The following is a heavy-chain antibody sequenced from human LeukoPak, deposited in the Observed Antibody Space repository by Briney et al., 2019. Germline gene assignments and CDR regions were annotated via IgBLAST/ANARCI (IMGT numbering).Heavy chain of an antibody. D-gene: IGHD6-13*01. J-gene: IGHJ6*02. CDR1: GGSISSSSYY. CDR2: IYYSGST. CDR3: ASRYSSSYALYYYYGMDV. Sequence: SETLSLTCTVSGGSISSSSYYWGWIRQPPGKGLEWIGSIYYSGSTYYNPSLKSRVTISVDTSKNQFSLKLSSVTVADTAVYYCASRYSSSYALYYYYGMDVWGQGTTVTVSS. V-gene: IGHV4-39*01.